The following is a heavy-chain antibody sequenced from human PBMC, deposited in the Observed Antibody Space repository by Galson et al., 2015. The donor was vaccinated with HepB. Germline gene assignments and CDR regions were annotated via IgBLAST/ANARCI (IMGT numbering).Heavy chain of an antibody. CDR3: ARDRASGAYCGGDCYYWFDP. CDR2: INAGNGNT. V-gene: IGHV1-3*01. D-gene: IGHD2-21*02. J-gene: IGHJ5*02. Sequence: SVKVSCKASGYTFTSYAMHWVRQAPGQRLEWMGWINAGNGNTKYSQKFQGRVTITRDTSASTAYMELSSLRSEDTAVYYCARDRASGAYCGGDCYYWFDPWGQGTLVTVSS. CDR1: GYTFTSYA.